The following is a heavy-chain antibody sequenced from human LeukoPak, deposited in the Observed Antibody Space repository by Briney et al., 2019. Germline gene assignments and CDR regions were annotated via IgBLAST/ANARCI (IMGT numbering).Heavy chain of an antibody. D-gene: IGHD1-1*01. CDR3: ARGTNYWYFDL. CDR1: GGSISSGDCY. Sequence: SGTLSLTCTVSGGSISSGDCYWSWIRQPPGKGLEWIGYIYYSGSTYYNPSLKSRVTISVDTSKNQFSLKLSSVTAADTAVYYCARGTNYWYFDLWGRGTLVTVSS. V-gene: IGHV4-30-4*01. CDR2: IYYSGST. J-gene: IGHJ2*01.